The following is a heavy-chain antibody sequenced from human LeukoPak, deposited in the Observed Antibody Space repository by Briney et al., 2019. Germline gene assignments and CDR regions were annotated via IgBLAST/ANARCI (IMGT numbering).Heavy chain of an antibody. J-gene: IGHJ4*02. V-gene: IGHV4-59*08. Sequence: SETLSLTCSVSGDSISSFYWTWIRQSPGRGLEWIGNIHYSGSSIYNPSLRSRVTMSIDTSKKQFFLKLRSVTAADTAVYYCVLAPNSNWFDFWGQGTPVTVSS. D-gene: IGHD2-15*01. CDR3: VLAPNSNWFDF. CDR2: IHYSGSS. CDR1: GDSISSFY.